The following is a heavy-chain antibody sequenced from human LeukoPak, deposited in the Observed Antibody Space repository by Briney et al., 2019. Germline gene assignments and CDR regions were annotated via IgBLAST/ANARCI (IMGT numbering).Heavy chain of an antibody. Sequence: SETLSLTCTVSGGTISRYYWTWIRQPPGKGLEWIGYIYYSGSTNYNPSLKSRVTISVDTSKNQFSLKLSSVTAADTAVYYCARGFTLVTGMDVWGQGTTVTVSS. D-gene: IGHD5-18*01. J-gene: IGHJ6*02. V-gene: IGHV4-59*12. CDR2: IYYSGST. CDR3: ARGFTLVTGMDV. CDR1: GGTISRYY.